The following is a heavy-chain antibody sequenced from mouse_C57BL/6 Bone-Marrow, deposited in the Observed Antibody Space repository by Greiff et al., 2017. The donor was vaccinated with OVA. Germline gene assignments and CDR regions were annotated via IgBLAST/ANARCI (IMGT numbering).Heavy chain of an antibody. CDR3: ARGDGNYAMDY. CDR1: GYSFTGYY. D-gene: IGHD2-1*01. J-gene: IGHJ4*01. CDR2: INPSTGGH. V-gene: IGHV1-42*01. Sequence: EVQLQQSGPELVKPGASVKISCKASGYSFTGYYMNWVKQSPEKSLEWIGEINPSTGGHTYNQKFKTKAPLTVDKSSSTAYMQLKSRSSEDSAVDYCARGDGNYAMDYWGQGTSVTVSS.